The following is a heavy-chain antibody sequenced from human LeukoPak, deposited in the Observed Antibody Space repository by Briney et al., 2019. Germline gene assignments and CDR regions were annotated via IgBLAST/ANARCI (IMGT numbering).Heavy chain of an antibody. Sequence: SETLSLTCAVYGGSFSGYYWSWIRQPPGKGLEWIGEINHSGSTNYNPSLKSRVTISVDTSKNQFSLRLSSVTAADTAVYYCARGRGDAVDYWGQGTLVTVSS. V-gene: IGHV4-34*01. CDR1: GGSFSGYY. J-gene: IGHJ4*02. CDR2: INHSGST. D-gene: IGHD3-10*01. CDR3: ARGRGDAVDY.